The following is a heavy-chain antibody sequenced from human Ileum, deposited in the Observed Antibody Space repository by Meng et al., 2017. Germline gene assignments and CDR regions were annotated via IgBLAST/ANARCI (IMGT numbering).Heavy chain of an antibody. Sequence: HVQLVQYGREVKKPGASATVSCKASGFIFSSYDINWVRQAPRQGLELMGWMNPNSGNTGFAQKFQDRITMTRDTSINTAYMELSSLTSEDTAVYYCARRTQSTGTALGYWGQGTLVTVSS. CDR1: GFIFSSYD. J-gene: IGHJ4*02. CDR2: MNPNSGNT. CDR3: ARRTQSTGTALGY. D-gene: IGHD1-1*01. V-gene: IGHV1-8*01.